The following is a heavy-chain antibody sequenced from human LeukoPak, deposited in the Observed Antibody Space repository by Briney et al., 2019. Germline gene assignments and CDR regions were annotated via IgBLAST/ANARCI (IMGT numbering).Heavy chain of an antibody. CDR2: IYSGGTT. Sequence: GGSLRLSCAASGFTVSTNYMSWVRQAPGKRLEWVSVIYSGGTTYYADSVKGRFTISRDSSKSTLYVQMNSLRADDTAVYYCARVLGIYAFDVWGQGTMVTVSS. CDR3: ARVLGIYAFDV. V-gene: IGHV3-66*02. CDR1: GFTVSTNY. D-gene: IGHD7-27*01. J-gene: IGHJ3*01.